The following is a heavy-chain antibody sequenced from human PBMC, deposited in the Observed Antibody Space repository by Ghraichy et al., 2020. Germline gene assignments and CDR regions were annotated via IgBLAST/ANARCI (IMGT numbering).Heavy chain of an antibody. J-gene: IGHJ4*02. D-gene: IGHD2-15*01. CDR3: ARAFWCGGSCYYFDY. V-gene: IGHV4-4*07. CDR2: IYTSGST. CDR1: GGSISSYY. Sequence: SETLSLTCTVSGGSISSYYWSWIRQPAGKGLEWIGRIYTSGSTNYNPSLKSRVTMSVDTSKNQFSLKLSSVTAADTAVYYCARAFWCGGSCYYFDYWGQGTLVTVSS.